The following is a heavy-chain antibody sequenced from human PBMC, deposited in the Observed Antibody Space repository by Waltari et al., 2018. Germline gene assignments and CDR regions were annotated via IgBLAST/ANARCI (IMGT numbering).Heavy chain of an antibody. V-gene: IGHV3-15*07. J-gene: IGHJ4*02. CDR2: IKSKTDGGTT. CDR1: GFTFSNAW. Sequence: EVQLVESGGGLVKPGESLRLSCAASGFTFSNAWMNWVRQAPGKGLEWVGHIKSKTDGGTTDYAAPVKGRFTISRDDSKNMLYLQMNSLKTEDTAVYYCTTDPPDYWGQGTLVTVSS. CDR3: TTDPPDY.